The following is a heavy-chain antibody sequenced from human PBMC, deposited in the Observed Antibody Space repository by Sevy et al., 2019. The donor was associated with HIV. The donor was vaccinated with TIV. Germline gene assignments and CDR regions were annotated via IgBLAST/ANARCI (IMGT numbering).Heavy chain of an antibody. D-gene: IGHD2-21*02. Sequence: ASVKVSCKASGGTFSSYAISWVRQAPGQGLEWMGGIIPIFGTANYAQKFQGRVTSTAEESTSTAYMELSGLRSEDTAVYYCAVVVTYPDWYGMDVWGQGTTVTVSS. V-gene: IGHV1-69*13. CDR1: GGTFSSYA. CDR2: IIPIFGTA. CDR3: AVVVTYPDWYGMDV. J-gene: IGHJ6*02.